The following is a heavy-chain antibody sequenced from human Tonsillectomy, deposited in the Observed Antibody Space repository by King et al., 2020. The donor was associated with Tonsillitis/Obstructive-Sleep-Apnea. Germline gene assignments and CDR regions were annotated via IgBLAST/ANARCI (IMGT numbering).Heavy chain of an antibody. D-gene: IGHD3-3*01. CDR3: TTDGGIGPRPIFDI. V-gene: IGHV3-15*01. CDR2: IKSKNDGGTT. J-gene: IGHJ3*02. CDR1: GFSFTKGW. Sequence: QLGEAGGGLVKTGGSLRLSCGASGFSFTKGWMSWVRQAPGKGLEWVGRIKSKNDGGTTDYAAPVKDRFTISRDDSKNTLYLQMNSLKTEDTALYYCTTDGGIGPRPIFDIWGQGTMVTVSS.